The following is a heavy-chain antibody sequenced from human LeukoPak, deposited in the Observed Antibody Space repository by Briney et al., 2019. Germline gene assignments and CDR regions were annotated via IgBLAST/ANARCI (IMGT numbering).Heavy chain of an antibody. CDR2: IYYSAA. J-gene: IGHJ5*02. CDR3: ARDFFEYSSSFNWFDP. CDR1: GGSMSDYY. V-gene: IGHV4-59*12. Sequence: KPSETLSLTCTVSGGSMSDYYWTWIRQPPGKGLEWIGFIYYSAANYNPSLKSRVTISVDTSKNQFSLKLSSVTAADTAVYYCARDFFEYSSSFNWFDPWGQGTLVTVSS. D-gene: IGHD6-6*01.